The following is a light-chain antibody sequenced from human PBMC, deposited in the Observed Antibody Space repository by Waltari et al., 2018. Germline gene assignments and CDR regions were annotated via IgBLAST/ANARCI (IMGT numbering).Light chain of an antibody. J-gene: IGLJ2*01. CDR2: QDS. Sequence: LTQPPSVSVSPGQTASITCSGDKLGDKYACWYQQKPGQSPVLVIYQDSKRPSGIPERFSGSNSGNTATLTISGTQAMDEADYYCQAWDSSTVVFGGGTKLTVL. CDR3: QAWDSSTVV. V-gene: IGLV3-1*01. CDR1: KLGDKY.